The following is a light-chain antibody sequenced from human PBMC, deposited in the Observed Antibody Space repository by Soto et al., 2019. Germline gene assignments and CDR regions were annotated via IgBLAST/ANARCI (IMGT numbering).Light chain of an antibody. CDR1: SGSIASNY. J-gene: IGLJ3*02. Sequence: NFMLTQPHSVSESPGQTVTISCTRSSGSIASNYVQWYQQRPGSAPTTVTYEDNQRPSGVPDRFSGSIDSSSNSASLTISGLKTEDEADYYCQSYDSSNPWVFGGGTKVTVL. CDR2: EDN. V-gene: IGLV6-57*03. CDR3: QSYDSSNPWV.